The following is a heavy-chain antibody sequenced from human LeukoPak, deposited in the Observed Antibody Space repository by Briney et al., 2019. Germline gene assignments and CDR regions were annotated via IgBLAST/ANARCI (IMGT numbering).Heavy chain of an antibody. CDR2: MNPYNGDR. V-gene: IGHV1-8*03. D-gene: IGHD2-21*02. CDR3: ARXXSXTASGYDC. Sequence: ASVKVSCKTSGYTFTTYHINWVRQATGQGLEWLGWMNPYNGDRGYAQKFQGRLSITSDTSISTAYMELSSLKSDDTAVYFCARXXSXTASGYDCWGQGTLVTVSS. J-gene: IGHJ4*02. CDR1: GYTFTTYH.